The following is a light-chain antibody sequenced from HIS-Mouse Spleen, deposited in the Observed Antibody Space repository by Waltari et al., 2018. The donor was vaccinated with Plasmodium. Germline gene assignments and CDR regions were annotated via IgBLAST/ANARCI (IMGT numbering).Light chain of an antibody. Sequence: EIVLTQSPGTLSLSPGERATLSCRASQSVSSSYLAWYQQKPGKAPRLLIYGASSRATGIPDRCSGSGSGTDFTLTISRLEPEDFAVYYCQQYGSSPPLTFGGGTKVEIK. J-gene: IGKJ4*01. CDR2: GAS. CDR1: QSVSSSY. CDR3: QQYGSSPPLT. V-gene: IGKV3-20*01.